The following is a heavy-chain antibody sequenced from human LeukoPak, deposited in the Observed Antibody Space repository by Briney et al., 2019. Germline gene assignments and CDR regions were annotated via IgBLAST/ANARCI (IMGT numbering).Heavy chain of an antibody. Sequence: PSETLSLTCAVYGGSFSGYYWSWIRQPPGKGLEWIGEINHSGSTNYNPSLKSRVTISVDTSKNQFSLTLSSVTAADTAVYYCARARRDGYNCDYWGQGTLVTVSS. CDR1: GGSFSGYY. V-gene: IGHV4-34*01. D-gene: IGHD5-24*01. CDR3: ARARRDGYNCDY. J-gene: IGHJ4*02. CDR2: INHSGST.